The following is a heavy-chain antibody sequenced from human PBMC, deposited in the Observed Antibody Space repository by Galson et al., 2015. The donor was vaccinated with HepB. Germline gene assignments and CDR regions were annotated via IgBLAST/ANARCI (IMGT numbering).Heavy chain of an antibody. CDR2: ISAYNGNT. J-gene: IGHJ6*02. Sequence: SVKVSCKASGYTFTSYGISWVRQAPGQGLEWMGWISAYNGNTNYAQKLQGRVTMTTDTSTSTAYMELSSLRSEDTAVYYCARDKVVRGVTYGMDVWGQGTTVTVSS. D-gene: IGHD3-10*01. CDR1: GYTFTSYG. V-gene: IGHV1-18*01. CDR3: ARDKVVRGVTYGMDV.